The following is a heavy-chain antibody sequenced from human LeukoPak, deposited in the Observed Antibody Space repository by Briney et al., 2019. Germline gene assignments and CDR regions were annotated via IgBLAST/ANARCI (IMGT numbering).Heavy chain of an antibody. J-gene: IGHJ4*02. Sequence: SSETLSLTCAVYGGSFSGYYWSWIRQPPGKGLEWIGEINHSGSTNYNPSLKSRVTISVDTSKNQFSLKLSSVTAADTAVYYCARPPNPTYYYGSGSYYRGYYFDYWGQGTLVTVSS. CDR2: INHSGST. CDR1: GGSFSGYY. CDR3: ARPPNPTYYYGSGSYYRGYYFDY. V-gene: IGHV4-34*01. D-gene: IGHD3-10*01.